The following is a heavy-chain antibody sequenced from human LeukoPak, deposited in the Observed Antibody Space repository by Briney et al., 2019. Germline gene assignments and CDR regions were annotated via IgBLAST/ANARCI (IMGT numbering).Heavy chain of an antibody. CDR2: IYTSGST. V-gene: IGHV4-61*02. Sequence: SETLSLTCTVTGGSISSGSYYWSWLRQPAGQGLEWIGRIYTSGSTNYNPSLRSRVTISVDTSKNQFSLKPSSVTVADTAVYYCARGLGYYYDSSGYYDYWGQGTLVTVSS. J-gene: IGHJ4*02. CDR1: GGSISSGSYY. D-gene: IGHD3-22*01. CDR3: ARGLGYYYDSSGYYDY.